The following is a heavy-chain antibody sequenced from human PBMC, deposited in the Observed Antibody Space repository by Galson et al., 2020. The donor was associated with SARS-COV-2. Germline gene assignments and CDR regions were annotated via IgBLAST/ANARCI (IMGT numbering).Heavy chain of an antibody. CDR3: ARDRGGRLTMVRGVIVMDV. Sequence: GGSLRLSCAASGFTFSDYYMNWIRQAPGKGLEWVAYISGSGTTISYADSVKRRFTISRDNAKNSFYLQMNSLRAEDTAAYYCARDRGGRLTMVRGVIVMDVWGQGTTVTVSS. D-gene: IGHD3-10*01. V-gene: IGHV3-11*01. J-gene: IGHJ6*02. CDR2: ISGSGTTI. CDR1: GFTFSDYY.